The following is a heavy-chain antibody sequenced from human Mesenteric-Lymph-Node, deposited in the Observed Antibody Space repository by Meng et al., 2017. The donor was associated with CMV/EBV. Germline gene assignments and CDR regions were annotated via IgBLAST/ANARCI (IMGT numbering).Heavy chain of an antibody. CDR1: GGSISSSIYY. CDR2: IFYTGGT. V-gene: IGHV4-39*07. J-gene: IGHJ4*02. CDR3: ARQYGRSVFDN. D-gene: IGHD2/OR15-2a*01. Sequence: SETLSLTCTVSGGSISSSIYYWGWIRQPPGKGLEWIGSIFYTGGTYYNPSLTSRVTISVDTSKSHLSLELTSVTAADTAMYYCARQYGRSVFDNRGQGTLVTVSS.